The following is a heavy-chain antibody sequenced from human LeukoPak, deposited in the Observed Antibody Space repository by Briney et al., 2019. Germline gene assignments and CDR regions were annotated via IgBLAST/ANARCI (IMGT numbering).Heavy chain of an antibody. CDR2: ISSSSSYI. V-gene: IGHV3-21*01. J-gene: IGHJ3*02. D-gene: IGHD6-13*01. CDR1: GFTFSDYY. CDR3: ARDSSSWFGAFDI. Sequence: GALGLSCAASGFTFSDYYMSWVRQAPGKGLGGVSSISSSSSYIYYADSVKGRFTISRDNAKNSLYLQMNSLRAEDTAVYYCARDSSSWFGAFDIWGQGTMVTVSS.